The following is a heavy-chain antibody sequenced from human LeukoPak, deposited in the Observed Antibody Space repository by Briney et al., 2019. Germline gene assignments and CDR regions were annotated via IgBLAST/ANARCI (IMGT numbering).Heavy chain of an antibody. CDR3: ARDLKWELLANGDDY. Sequence: GSLTLSCAASGLTFSSYNMNWVRQAPGKGLEWVSFISSSSNYIYYTDSVKGRFTISRDNAKNSLYLQMNSLRAEDTAVYYCARDLKWELLANGDDYWGQGTLVTVSS. CDR1: GLTFSSYN. CDR2: ISSSSNYI. D-gene: IGHD1-26*01. J-gene: IGHJ4*02. V-gene: IGHV3-21*01.